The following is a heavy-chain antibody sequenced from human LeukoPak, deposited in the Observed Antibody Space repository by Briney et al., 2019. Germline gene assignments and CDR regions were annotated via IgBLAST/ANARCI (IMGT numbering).Heavy chain of an antibody. CDR3: AKDSDSSGYGASDY. Sequence: PGGSLRLSCAASGFTFDDYAMHWVRHAPGKGLEWVSGISWNSGSIGYADSVKGRFTISRDNAKNSLYLQMNSLRAEDMALYYCAKDSDSSGYGASDYWGQGTLVTVSS. CDR1: GFTFDDYA. D-gene: IGHD3-22*01. CDR2: ISWNSGSI. V-gene: IGHV3-9*03. J-gene: IGHJ4*02.